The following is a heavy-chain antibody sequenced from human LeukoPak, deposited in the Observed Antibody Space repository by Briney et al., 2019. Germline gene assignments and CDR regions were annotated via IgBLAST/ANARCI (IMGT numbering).Heavy chain of an antibody. CDR2: IYYSGST. D-gene: IGHD4-17*01. CDR3: ARDMGVTTFWFDP. Sequence: SETLSLTRTVSGGSISSSSYYWGWIRQPPGKGLEWIGSIYYSGSTYYNPSLKSRVTISVDTSKNQFSLKLSSVTAADTAVYYCARDMGVTTFWFDPWGQGTLVTVSS. V-gene: IGHV4-39*07. J-gene: IGHJ5*02. CDR1: GGSISSSSYY.